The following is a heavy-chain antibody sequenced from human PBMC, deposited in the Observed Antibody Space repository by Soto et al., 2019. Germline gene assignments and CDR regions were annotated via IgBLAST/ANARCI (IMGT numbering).Heavy chain of an antibody. V-gene: IGHV4-39*01. CDR1: GGSISSSSYY. D-gene: IGHD6-6*01. CDR2: IYYSGST. CDR3: ARVGYGSSPYFDY. Sequence: QLQLQESGPGLVKPSETLSLTCTVSGGSISSSSYYWGWIRQPPGKGLEWIGSIYYSGSTYYNPSLKSRVTISVDTSKNQFSLKLSSVTAADTAVYYCARVGYGSSPYFDYWCQGTLVTVSS. J-gene: IGHJ4*02.